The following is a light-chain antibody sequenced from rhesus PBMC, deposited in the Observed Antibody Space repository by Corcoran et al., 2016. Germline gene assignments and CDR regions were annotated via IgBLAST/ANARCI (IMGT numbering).Light chain of an antibody. CDR1: PGISSY. V-gene: IGKV1-32*01. Sequence: DIQMSQSPSSLSASVGDRVTITCRASPGISSYLNWYQRKPGNAPKLLIYDVNSLAGGVPARFSDRGYGIEVTLIISSLQPEEFATYYFQQSTSLRTFGQGTKVEIK. CDR3: QQSTSLRT. J-gene: IGKJ1*01. CDR2: DVN.